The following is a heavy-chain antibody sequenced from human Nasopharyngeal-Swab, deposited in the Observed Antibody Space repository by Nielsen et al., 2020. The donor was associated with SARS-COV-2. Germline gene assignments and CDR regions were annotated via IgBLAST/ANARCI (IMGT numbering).Heavy chain of an antibody. V-gene: IGHV3-48*01. J-gene: IGHJ6*02. Sequence: GESLKISCAASGFSFSTYSMNWVRQAPGKGLEWVSYISSSSTTRYYADSVKGRFTISRDNSKNTLYLQMNSLRAEDTALYYCAKDTATVTSFNYYAMDVWGQGTTVTVSS. CDR1: GFSFSTYS. D-gene: IGHD5-18*01. CDR2: ISSSSTTR. CDR3: AKDTATVTSFNYYAMDV.